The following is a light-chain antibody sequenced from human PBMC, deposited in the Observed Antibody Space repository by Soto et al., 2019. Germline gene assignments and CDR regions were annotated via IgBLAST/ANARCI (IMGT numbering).Light chain of an antibody. Sequence: ENVLTQSPGTLSLSPGERGTLSCRASQSVTNSFFAWYQQKPGQAPRLLIYGVSSRATGIPDRFSASGSGTDFTLTISRLEPEDFVVYYCQQYSSLPHTFGQETKLEVK. CDR2: GVS. J-gene: IGKJ2*01. CDR3: QQYSSLPHT. V-gene: IGKV3-20*01. CDR1: QSVTNSF.